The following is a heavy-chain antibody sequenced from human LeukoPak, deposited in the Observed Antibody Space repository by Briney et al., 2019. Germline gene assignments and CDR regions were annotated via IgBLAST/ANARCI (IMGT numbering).Heavy chain of an antibody. CDR2: INHSGST. Sequence: PSETLSLTCTVYGGSFSGYSWSWISQPPGKGLEWIGEINHSGSTNYNPSLKSRVTISVDTTKNQFSLKLSSVTAADTAVYYCARHWLRGAPKPGYMDVWGKGTTVTVSS. J-gene: IGHJ6*03. D-gene: IGHD3-10*01. CDR1: GGSFSGYS. V-gene: IGHV4-34*01. CDR3: ARHWLRGAPKPGYMDV.